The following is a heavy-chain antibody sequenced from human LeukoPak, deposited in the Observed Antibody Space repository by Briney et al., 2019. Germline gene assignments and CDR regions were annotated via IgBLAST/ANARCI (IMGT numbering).Heavy chain of an antibody. D-gene: IGHD1-26*01. CDR3: AGAGYSGNYYYYFDF. V-gene: IGHV1-2*02. Sequence: ASVKVSCKASGYTFSGYHIHWVRQAPGQGLEWMGWINPDSGGTNNAQKFQGRVTMTRDTSTATVYMQLNSLTSDDTAVYYCAGAGYSGNYYYYFDFWGQGTLVTVSS. CDR1: GYTFSGYH. J-gene: IGHJ4*02. CDR2: INPDSGGT.